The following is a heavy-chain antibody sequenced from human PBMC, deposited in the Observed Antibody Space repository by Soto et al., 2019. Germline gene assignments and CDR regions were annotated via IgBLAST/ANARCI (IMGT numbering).Heavy chain of an antibody. CDR3: ARQPGIPTTGY. J-gene: IGHJ1*01. D-gene: IGHD6-13*01. CDR1: GGSFSNYY. CDR2: ILHTGGT. V-gene: IGHV4-34*12. Sequence: SETLSLTCALSGGSFSNYYWTWIRQSPGKGLEWIGEILHTGGTNYNPSLGSRVTISIDTSKKQFSLNLTSVTAADTAVYYCARQPGIPTTGYWGQGXQVTVYS.